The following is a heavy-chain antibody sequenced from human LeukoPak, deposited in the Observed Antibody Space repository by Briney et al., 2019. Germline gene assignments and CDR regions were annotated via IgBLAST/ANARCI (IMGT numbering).Heavy chain of an antibody. Sequence: GGSLRLSCAASGFTFSSYSMNWVRQAPGKGLEWASSISSSSSYIYYADSVKGRFTISRDNAKNSLYLQMNCLRAEDTAVYYCARVGSSWSLDYWGQGTLVTVSS. CDR1: GFTFSSYS. D-gene: IGHD6-13*01. J-gene: IGHJ4*02. CDR2: ISSSSSYI. CDR3: ARVGSSWSLDY. V-gene: IGHV3-21*01.